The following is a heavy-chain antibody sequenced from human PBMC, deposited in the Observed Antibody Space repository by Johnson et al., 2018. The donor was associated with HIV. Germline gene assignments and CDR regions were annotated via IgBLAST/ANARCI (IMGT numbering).Heavy chain of an antibody. V-gene: IGHV3-30*02. Sequence: QMLLVESGGGVVQPGRSLRLSCAASGFTFSSYGMHWVRQAPGRGLEWVAFIRYDGSNKYYAASVKGRFTISRDNSKNTLDLQMNSLRAEDTAVYYCARDRYYYGSGSRDAFDIWGQRTMVTVSS. CDR1: GFTFSSYG. CDR2: IRYDGSNK. D-gene: IGHD3-10*01. J-gene: IGHJ3*02. CDR3: ARDRYYYGSGSRDAFDI.